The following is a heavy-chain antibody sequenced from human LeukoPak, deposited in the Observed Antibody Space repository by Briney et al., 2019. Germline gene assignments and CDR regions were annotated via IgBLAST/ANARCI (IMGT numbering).Heavy chain of an antibody. D-gene: IGHD2-2*01. J-gene: IGHJ6*03. CDR2: IIPIFGTA. CDR3: ARAGCSSTSCSSYYYYYMDV. CDR1: GGTFSSYA. V-gene: IGHV1-69*01. Sequence: SVKVSCKASGGTFSSYAISWVRQAPGQGLEWMGGIIPIFGTANYAQKFQGRVTITADESTSTAYMELSSLRSEDTAVYYCARAGCSSTSCSSYYYYYMDVWGKGTTVTVSS.